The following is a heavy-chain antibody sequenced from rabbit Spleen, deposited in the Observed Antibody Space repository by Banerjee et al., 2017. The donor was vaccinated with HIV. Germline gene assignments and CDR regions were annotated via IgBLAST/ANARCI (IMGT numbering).Heavy chain of an antibody. CDR3: ARYIPHGGDPGYGNL. D-gene: IGHD7-1*01. J-gene: IGHJ4*01. V-gene: IGHV1S45*01. Sequence: QEQLVESGGGLVQPEGSLTITCKASGVSFSDKDVMCWVRPAPGKGLEWITCINIPTGKIVYATWARGRFTFSTTSATTVTLQMTSLTAADTATYFCARYIPHGGDPGYGNLWGPVTLVTV. CDR1: GVSFSDKDV. CDR2: INIPTGKI.